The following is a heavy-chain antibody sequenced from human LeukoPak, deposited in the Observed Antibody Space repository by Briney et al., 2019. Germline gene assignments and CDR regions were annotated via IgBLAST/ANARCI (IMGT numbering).Heavy chain of an antibody. CDR2: ISSSSSYI. V-gene: IGHV3-21*01. J-gene: IGHJ4*02. Sequence: GGSLRLSCAASGFTFSSHSMNWVRQAPGKGLEWVSSISSSSSYIHYADSVKGRFTISRDNAKNSLYLQMNSLRAEDTAVYYCARDCSGGSCYLETDYWGQGTLVTVSS. D-gene: IGHD2-15*01. CDR3: ARDCSGGSCYLETDY. CDR1: GFTFSSHS.